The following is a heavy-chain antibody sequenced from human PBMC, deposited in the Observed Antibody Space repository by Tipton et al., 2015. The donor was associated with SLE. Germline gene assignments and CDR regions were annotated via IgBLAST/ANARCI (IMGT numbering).Heavy chain of an antibody. CDR2: IYYTGST. V-gene: IGHV4-59*01. Sequence: LSLTCTVSGDSISSYYWSWIRQPPGKGLEWIGYIYYTGSTNYNPSLKSRVTISVDTSKNQFSLRLSSVTAADTAVYYCARGASRTTIFGVVSPYPDAFDIWGQGTMVTVSS. CDR3: ARGASRTTIFGVVSPYPDAFDI. CDR1: GDSISSYY. J-gene: IGHJ3*02. D-gene: IGHD3-3*01.